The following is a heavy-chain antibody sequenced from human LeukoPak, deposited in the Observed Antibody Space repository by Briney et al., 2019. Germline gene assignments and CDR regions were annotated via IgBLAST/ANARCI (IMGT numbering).Heavy chain of an antibody. J-gene: IGHJ4*02. CDR3: SEGFGGPLRGDY. D-gene: IGHD3-16*01. CDR2: IKSKTDGGTT. CDR1: GFTFSNVW. V-gene: IGHV3-15*01. Sequence: GGSLTLPCAASGFTFSNVWMSWVPHAPGKGVVWVGRIKSKTDGGTTDYAAPVKGRFTHSRDHTKNTLNRHMNRLKTELTALYYCSEGFGGPLRGDYWGQGTLVTVSS.